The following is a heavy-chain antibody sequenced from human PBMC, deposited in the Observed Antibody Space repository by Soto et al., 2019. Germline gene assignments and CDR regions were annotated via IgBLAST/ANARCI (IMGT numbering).Heavy chain of an antibody. CDR2: ISYDGSNK. CDR1: GVTFSSYA. D-gene: IGHD1-20*01. J-gene: IGHJ4*02. CDR3: AIEDGIPGNYFDY. Sequence: GGSLRLSCAASGVTFSSYAMHWVRQAPGKGLEWVAVISYDGSNKYYADSVKGRFTISRDNSKNTLYLQMNSLRAEDTSVYYFAIEDGIPGNYFDYWGQGTLVTVSS. V-gene: IGHV3-30*04.